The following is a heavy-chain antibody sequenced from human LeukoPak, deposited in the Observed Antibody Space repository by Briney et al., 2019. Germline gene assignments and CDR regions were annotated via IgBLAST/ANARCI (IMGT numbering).Heavy chain of an antibody. CDR3: ASGVVVTAG. CDR2: INSDGNST. CDR1: GFTFSSYW. D-gene: IGHD2-21*02. V-gene: IGHV3-74*01. Sequence: SCKASGFTFSSYWMHWVRQAPGKGLVWVSRINSDGNSTSYADSVKGRFTISRDNAKNTLYLQMNSLRAEDTAVYYCASGVVVTAGWGQGTLVTVSS. J-gene: IGHJ4*02.